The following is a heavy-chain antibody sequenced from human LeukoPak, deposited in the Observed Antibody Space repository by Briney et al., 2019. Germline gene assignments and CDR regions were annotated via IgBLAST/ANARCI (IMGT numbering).Heavy chain of an antibody. CDR2: ISSSSSYI. V-gene: IGHV3-21*01. J-gene: IGHJ3*02. CDR3: ARDIDYYGSDALLDI. D-gene: IGHD3-10*01. CDR1: GFTFSSYS. Sequence: PGGSLRLSCAASGFTFSSYSMNWVRQAPGKGLEWVSSISSSSSYIYYADSVKGRFTISRDNAKNSLYLQMNSLRAEDTAVYYCARDIDYYGSDALLDIWGQGTMVTVPS.